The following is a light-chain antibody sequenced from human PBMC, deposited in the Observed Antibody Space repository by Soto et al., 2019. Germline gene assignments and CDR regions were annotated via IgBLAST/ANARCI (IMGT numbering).Light chain of an antibody. J-gene: IGKJ1*01. CDR2: GAS. Sequence: EIVLTQSPGTLSLSPGERATLSCRASQRVSNSWIAWYQHKPGQAPRLLIYGASSRAAGIPARFSGGGSGTDFTLTITRLEPEDSAVFYCQQYGSPPWTFGQGTKVEIK. CDR1: QRVSNSW. V-gene: IGKV3-20*01. CDR3: QQYGSPPWT.